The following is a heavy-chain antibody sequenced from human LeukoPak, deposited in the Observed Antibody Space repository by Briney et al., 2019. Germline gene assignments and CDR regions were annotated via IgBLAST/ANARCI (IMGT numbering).Heavy chain of an antibody. J-gene: IGHJ4*02. Sequence: GGSLRLSCSASGFMFSSYAFHWVRQAPGKGLEWVAFIPYDGSNNDYADSVKGRFTISRDNSKSTLYLQMNSLRVDDTAVYYCARDPQRREFDYWGQGTLDTVSS. CDR3: ARDPQRREFDY. CDR1: GFMFSSYA. V-gene: IGHV3-30*04. CDR2: IPYDGSNN. D-gene: IGHD1-26*01.